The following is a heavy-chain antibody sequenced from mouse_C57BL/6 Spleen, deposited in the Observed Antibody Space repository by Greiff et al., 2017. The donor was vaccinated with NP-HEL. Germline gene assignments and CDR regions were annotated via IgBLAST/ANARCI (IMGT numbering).Heavy chain of an antibody. J-gene: IGHJ2*01. D-gene: IGHD1-1*01. CDR2: IDPSDSYT. Sequence: QVQLQQPGAELVMPGASVKLSCKASGYTFTSYWMHWVKQRPGQGLEWIGEIDPSDSYTNYNQKFKGKSTLTVDKSSSTAYMQLSSLISEDSAVYYCAIITTVVGYWGQGTTLTVSS. CDR1: GYTFTSYW. CDR3: AIITTVVGY. V-gene: IGHV1-69*01.